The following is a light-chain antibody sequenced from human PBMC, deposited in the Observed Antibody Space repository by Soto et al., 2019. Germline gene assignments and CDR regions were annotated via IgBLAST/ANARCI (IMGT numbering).Light chain of an antibody. J-gene: IGLJ1*01. Sequence: QSALTQPAYVSGSPGQSITISCTGTSSDVGGFNYVSWYQQHPGKDPKLLIYEVSNRPSGVSHRFSGSKSGNTASLTISVLQAEDEADYYCSSYTSSSTQVFGTGTKVTV. CDR3: SSYTSSSTQV. CDR1: SSDVGGFNY. CDR2: EVS. V-gene: IGLV2-14*01.